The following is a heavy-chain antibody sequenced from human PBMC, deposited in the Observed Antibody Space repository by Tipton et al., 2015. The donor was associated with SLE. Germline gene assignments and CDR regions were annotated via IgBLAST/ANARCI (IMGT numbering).Heavy chain of an antibody. V-gene: IGHV4-34*01. Sequence: TLSLTCEVYGVSFSGYYRSWLRQPPGKGLEWIGEINDAEGTKFNPSLESRVTMSIDKSKNRFSLRMSSVTAADTAVYYCARGFRPYYFDPWGQGTLVTVSS. CDR2: INDAEGT. CDR1: GVSFSGYY. J-gene: IGHJ4*02. CDR3: ARGFRPYYFDP. D-gene: IGHD2-21*01.